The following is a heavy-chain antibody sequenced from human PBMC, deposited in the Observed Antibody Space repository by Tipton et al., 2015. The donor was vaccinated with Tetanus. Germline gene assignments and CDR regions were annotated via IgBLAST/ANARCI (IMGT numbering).Heavy chain of an antibody. J-gene: IGHJ4*02. CDR2: IRNTSSTI. Sequence: SLRLSCAASGFTFSSYSMNWVRQAPGKGLEGVPYIRNTSSTIYYAASEKGRFTISRNNSKNTLNLQMNSLRAEDMVVYYCARDHEVGATSVLVDWGQGTLVTVSS. V-gene: IGHV3-48*01. CDR1: GFTFSSYS. CDR3: ARDHEVGATSVLVD. D-gene: IGHD1-26*01.